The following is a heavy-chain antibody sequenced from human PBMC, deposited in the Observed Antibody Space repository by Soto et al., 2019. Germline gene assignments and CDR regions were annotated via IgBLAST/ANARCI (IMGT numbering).Heavy chain of an antibody. V-gene: IGHV2-5*02. CDR1: GFSLTTSGVG. J-gene: IGHJ5*02. CDR2: IYWDDDK. Sequence: QITLKESGPTQVKPTQTLTLTCTFSGFSLTTSGVGVGWFRQPPGEALEWLALIYWDDDKRYSPSLKTRLTIAKDPSKNQVDLTMTNMDPVDTATYFCALSPLPGTDARGNWFDPWGQGTLVTVSS. CDR3: ALSPLPGTDARGNWFDP. D-gene: IGHD3-10*01.